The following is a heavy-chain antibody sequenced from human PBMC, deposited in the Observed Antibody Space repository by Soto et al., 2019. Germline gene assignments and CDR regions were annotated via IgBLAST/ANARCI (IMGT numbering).Heavy chain of an antibody. CDR1: GYTFTGYY. J-gene: IGHJ6*02. Sequence: ASVKVSCKASGYTFTGYYMHWVRQAPGQGLEWMGWINPNSGGTNYAQKFQGWVTMTRDTSISTAYMELSRLRSDDTAVYYCACIFSGGYSYGFYYYGMDVWGQGTTVTVSS. CDR2: INPNSGGT. D-gene: IGHD5-18*01. V-gene: IGHV1-2*04. CDR3: ACIFSGGYSYGFYYYGMDV.